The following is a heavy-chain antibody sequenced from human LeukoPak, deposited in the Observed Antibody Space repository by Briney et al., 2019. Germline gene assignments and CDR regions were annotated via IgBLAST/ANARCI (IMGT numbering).Heavy chain of an antibody. D-gene: IGHD2-2*01. CDR2: ISDGGETI. V-gene: IGHV3-48*01. CDR1: GYTFTSYS. CDR3: ARDCGTTSCYDFPDFDY. Sequence: PGGSLRLSCAASGYTFTSYSMNWVRQAPGKGLEWVSYISDGGETIYYADSVKGRFTISRGNAKNSLYLQMNSLRAEDTAVYYCARDCGTTSCYDFPDFDYWGQGTLVTVSS. J-gene: IGHJ4*02.